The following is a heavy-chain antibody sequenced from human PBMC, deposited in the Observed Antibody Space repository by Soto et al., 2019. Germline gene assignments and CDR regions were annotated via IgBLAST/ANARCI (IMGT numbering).Heavy chain of an antibody. CDR1: GGTFSSYA. J-gene: IGHJ4*02. CDR2: IIPIFGTA. D-gene: IGHD3-9*01. CDR3: ARARDYDILTGYYRD. V-gene: IGHV1-69*13. Sequence: SVKVSCKASGGTFSSYAISWVRQAPGQGLEWMGGIIPIFGTANYAQKFQGRVTITADESTSTAYMELSSLRSEDTAVYYCARARDYDILTGYYRDWGQGTLVTVSS.